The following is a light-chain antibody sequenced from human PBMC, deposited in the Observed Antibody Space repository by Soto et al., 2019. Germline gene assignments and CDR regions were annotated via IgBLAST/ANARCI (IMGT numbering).Light chain of an antibody. CDR3: QQYSNWPLT. J-gene: IGKJ4*01. Sequence: EIVMTQSPVTLSVSPGERATLSCRASQSVTNSFLAWYQQKPGQAPMLLIFGASTRAAGIPARFSGSGSGTEFTLTISSLQSEDFAVYYCQQYSNWPLTFGGGTKVEIK. CDR2: GAS. V-gene: IGKV3-15*01. CDR1: QSVTNS.